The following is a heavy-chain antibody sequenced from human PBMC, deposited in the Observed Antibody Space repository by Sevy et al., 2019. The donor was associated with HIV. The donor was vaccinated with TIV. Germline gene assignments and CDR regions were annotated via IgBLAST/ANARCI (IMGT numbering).Heavy chain of an antibody. Sequence: SETLSLTCAVYGGSFSGYYWSWIRQPPGKGLEWIGEINHSGSTNYNPSLKSRVTISVDTSKNQFSLKLSSVTAADTAVYYCARTLTSLDYMDVWGKGTTVTVSS. CDR2: INHSGST. J-gene: IGHJ6*03. CDR1: GGSFSGYY. CDR3: ARTLTSLDYMDV. V-gene: IGHV4-34*01. D-gene: IGHD3-16*01.